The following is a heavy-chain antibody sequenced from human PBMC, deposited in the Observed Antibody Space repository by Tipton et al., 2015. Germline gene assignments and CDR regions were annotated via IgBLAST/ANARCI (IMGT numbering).Heavy chain of an antibody. J-gene: IGHJ4*02. Sequence: TLSLTCTVSSDSINKYYWSWIRQPPGKGLEWIGSISHSGNTYYNPPLKSRVTMSRDTSKNQFSLKLTSVTAADTAVYYCACQDYDSLTRDYQTVDYWGQGTLVTVSS. CDR3: ACQDYDSLTRDYQTVDY. CDR1: SDSINKYY. CDR2: ISHSGNT. D-gene: IGHD3-9*01. V-gene: IGHV4-59*04.